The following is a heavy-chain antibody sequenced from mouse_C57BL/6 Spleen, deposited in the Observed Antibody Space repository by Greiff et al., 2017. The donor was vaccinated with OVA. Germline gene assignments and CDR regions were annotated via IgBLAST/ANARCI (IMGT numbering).Heavy chain of an antibody. CDR3: ARKIGSSYYYFDY. D-gene: IGHD1-1*01. CDR1: GYTFTSYT. Sequence: QVQLKQSGAELARPGASVKMSCKASGYTFTSYTMHWVKQRPGQGLEWIGYINPSSGYTTYNQKFKDKATLTADQSASTAYMQLSSLTSEDSAVYYCARKIGSSYYYFDYWGQGTTLTVSS. J-gene: IGHJ2*01. V-gene: IGHV1-4*01. CDR2: INPSSGYT.